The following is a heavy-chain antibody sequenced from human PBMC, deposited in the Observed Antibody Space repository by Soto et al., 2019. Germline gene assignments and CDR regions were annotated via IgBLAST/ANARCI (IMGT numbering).Heavy chain of an antibody. V-gene: IGHV3-23*01. CDR3: AKAGEDYDYIWGSYRSPDFDY. Sequence: GGSLRLSCAASGFTFSSYAMSWVRQAPGKGLEWVSAISGSGGSTYYADSVKGRFTISRDNSKNTLYLQMNSLRAEDTAVYYCAKAGEDYDYIWGSYRSPDFDYWGQGTLVTVSS. J-gene: IGHJ4*02. D-gene: IGHD3-16*02. CDR2: ISGSGGST. CDR1: GFTFSSYA.